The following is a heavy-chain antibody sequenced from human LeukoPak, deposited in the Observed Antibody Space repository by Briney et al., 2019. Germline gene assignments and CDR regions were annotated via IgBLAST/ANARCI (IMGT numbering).Heavy chain of an antibody. CDR3: AKDIHYYDGSGPIDY. J-gene: IGHJ4*02. D-gene: IGHD3-22*01. Sequence: GGSLRLSCAASGFTFSSYAMSWVRQAPGKGLEWVSAITGGGGTTYYADSVKGRFTISRDNSKNTLYLQMNSLRAEDTAVYYCAKDIHYYDGSGPIDYWGQGTLVTVSS. CDR1: GFTFSSYA. CDR2: ITGGGGTT. V-gene: IGHV3-23*01.